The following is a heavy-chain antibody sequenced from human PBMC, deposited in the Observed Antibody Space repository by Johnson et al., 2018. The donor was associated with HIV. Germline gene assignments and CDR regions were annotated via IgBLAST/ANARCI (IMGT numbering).Heavy chain of an antibody. J-gene: IGHJ3*02. Sequence: QVQLVESGGGVVQPGRSLRLSCAASGFTFSSYGIHWVRQAPGKGLEWVAVISYDGSNKYYADSVKGRFTISRDNSKNTLYLQMNSLRAEDTAVYYCARGACSGGCFDMWGQGTMVTVSS. V-gene: IGHV3-30*19. CDR1: GFTFSSYG. CDR2: ISYDGSNK. CDR3: ARGACSGGCFDM. D-gene: IGHD2-15*01.